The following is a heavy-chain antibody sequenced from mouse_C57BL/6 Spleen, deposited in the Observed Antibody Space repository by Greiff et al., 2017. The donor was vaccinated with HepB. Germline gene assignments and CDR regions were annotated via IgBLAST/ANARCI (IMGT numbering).Heavy chain of an antibody. CDR1: GFTFSSYA. D-gene: IGHD1-1*01. V-gene: IGHV5-4*01. Sequence: VQLQQSGGGLVKPGGSLKLSCAASGFTFSSYAMSWVRQTPEKRLEWVATISDGGSYTYYPDNVKGRFTISRDNAKNNLYLQMSHLKSEDTAMYYCARDYYGSSHWYFDVWGTGTTVTVSS. J-gene: IGHJ1*03. CDR3: ARDYYGSSHWYFDV. CDR2: ISDGGSYT.